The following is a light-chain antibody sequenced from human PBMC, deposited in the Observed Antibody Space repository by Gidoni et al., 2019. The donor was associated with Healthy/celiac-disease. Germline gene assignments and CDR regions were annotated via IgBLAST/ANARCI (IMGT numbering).Light chain of an antibody. Sequence: QSVLTQPPSASGNPGQSVTISCSGSSSNIGRNTVTWYQQLPGTAPKLLIYSNNQRPSGVPDRFSGSKSGTSASLAISGLQSEDEADYYCAAWDDSLNGYVFGTGTKVTVL. V-gene: IGLV1-44*01. CDR1: SSNIGRNT. CDR3: AAWDDSLNGYV. CDR2: SNN. J-gene: IGLJ1*01.